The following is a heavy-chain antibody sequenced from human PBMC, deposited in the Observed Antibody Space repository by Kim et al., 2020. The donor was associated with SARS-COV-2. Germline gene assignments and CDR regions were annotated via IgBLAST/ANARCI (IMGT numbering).Heavy chain of an antibody. J-gene: IGHJ4*02. Sequence: RKFSQKFQGRVIFTRDTSATTVYMEVSDLRSDDTAVYYCARARRMGNYDYWGQGTLVTVSS. CDR2: R. D-gene: IGHD1-7*01. V-gene: IGHV1-3*01. CDR3: ARARRMGNYDY.